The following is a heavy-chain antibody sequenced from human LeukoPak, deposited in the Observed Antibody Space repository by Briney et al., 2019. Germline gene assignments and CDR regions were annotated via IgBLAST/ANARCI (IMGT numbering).Heavy chain of an antibody. J-gene: IGHJ4*02. CDR1: GFTFSSYA. D-gene: IGHD5-18*01. Sequence: PGGSLRLSCAASGFTFSSYAMSWVRQAPGKGLEWVSVISASGVGTYYTDSVEGRFILSRDNSKKTLFLQMNSLRAEDTAVYYCAKGDSAMVRRYYFDYWGQGALVTVSS. CDR3: AKGDSAMVRRYYFDY. CDR2: ISASGVGT. V-gene: IGHV3-23*01.